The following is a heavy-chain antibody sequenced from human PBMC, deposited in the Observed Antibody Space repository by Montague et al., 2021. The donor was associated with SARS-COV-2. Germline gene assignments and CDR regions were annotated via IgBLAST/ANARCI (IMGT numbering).Heavy chain of an antibody. D-gene: IGHD3-22*01. CDR2: IYSGGSST. CDR1: GFTFSSYA. CDR3: AKSRGIRYDSSGYYYPLDY. V-gene: IGHV3-23*03. J-gene: IGHJ4*02. Sequence: SLRLSCAASGFTFSSYAMSWVRQAPGKGLEWVSVIYSGGSSTYYADAGKGRFTIARDNSKNTLYLQMNSLRAEDTAVYYCAKSRGIRYDSSGYYYPLDYWGQGTLVTVSS.